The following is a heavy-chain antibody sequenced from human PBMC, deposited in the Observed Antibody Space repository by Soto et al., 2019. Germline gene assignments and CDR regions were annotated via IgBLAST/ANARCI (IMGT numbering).Heavy chain of an antibody. CDR3: AREADILNWFDP. J-gene: IGHJ5*02. CDR2: ISSSSTYI. D-gene: IGHD3-9*01. V-gene: IGHV3-21*01. CDR1: GFTSSSYS. Sequence: PGGSLRLSCAASGFTSSSYSMDWVRQAPGKGLEWVSSISSSSTYIHYADSVKGRFTISRDNAKNSLYLQMNSLRAEDTAVYYCAREADILNWFDPWGQGTLVTVSS.